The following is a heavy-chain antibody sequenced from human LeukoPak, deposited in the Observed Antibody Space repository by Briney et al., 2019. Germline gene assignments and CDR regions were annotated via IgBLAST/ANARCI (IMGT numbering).Heavy chain of an antibody. CDR2: INTVGGST. D-gene: IGHD5/OR15-5a*01. CDR3: ASGVYDSLYYFDY. J-gene: IGHJ4*02. CDR1: GSPFSTYW. Sequence: GGSLRLPCVASGSPFSTYWRHWVRQPPGKGLVWVSRINTVGGSTTYADSVKGRFTISRDNAKNTLYLQMNSLRAEDTAVYYCASGVYDSLYYFDYWGQGTLVTVSS. V-gene: IGHV3-74*01.